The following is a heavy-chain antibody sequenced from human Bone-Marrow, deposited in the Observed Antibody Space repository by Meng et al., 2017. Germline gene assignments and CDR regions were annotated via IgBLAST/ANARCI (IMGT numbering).Heavy chain of an antibody. CDR2: ISGSGGST. Sequence: EGQLLEAGGGLVQPGGSLRLSCAASGFTFSSYAMSWVRQAPGKGLEWVSAISGSGGSTYYADSVKGRFTISRDNSKNTLYLQMNSLRAEDTAVYYCAKLWGATLGRDYWGQGTLVTVSS. CDR1: GFTFSSYA. CDR3: AKLWGATLGRDY. J-gene: IGHJ4*02. D-gene: IGHD1-26*01. V-gene: IGHV3-23*01.